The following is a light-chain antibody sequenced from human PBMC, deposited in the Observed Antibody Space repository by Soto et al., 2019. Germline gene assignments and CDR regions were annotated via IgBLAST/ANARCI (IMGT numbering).Light chain of an antibody. J-gene: IGKJ1*01. V-gene: IGKV3-15*01. CDR3: QQYNNWPCT. CDR1: QSISDT. Sequence: EIVMTQSPATLSVSPGGRATLSCRASQSISDTLAWYQQTPVQAPRLLIYSASRGATGFPARFSGSGSGTDFTLTISSLQSEDFAVYYCQQYNNWPCTFGQGTKLEIK. CDR2: SAS.